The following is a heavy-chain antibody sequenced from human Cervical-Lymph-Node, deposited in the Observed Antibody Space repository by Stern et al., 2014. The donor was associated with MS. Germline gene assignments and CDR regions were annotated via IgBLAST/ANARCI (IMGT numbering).Heavy chain of an antibody. CDR3: ARHQGGIAAF. CDR1: GNTFSTFD. D-gene: IGHD6-13*01. Sequence: QVQLGQSGAEVKKPGSSVKVSCKASGNTFSTFDISWVRQAPGQGLEWLGGIIALFGTANYAQKFQGRVTFTADESTSTAYMELSSLRSEDTAVYFCARHQGGIAAFWGQGTLVTVSS. V-gene: IGHV1-69*01. CDR2: IIALFGTA. J-gene: IGHJ4*02.